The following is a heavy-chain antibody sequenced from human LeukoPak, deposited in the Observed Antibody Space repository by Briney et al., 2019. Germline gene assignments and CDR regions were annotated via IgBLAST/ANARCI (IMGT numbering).Heavy chain of an antibody. J-gene: IGHJ6*03. D-gene: IGHD7-27*01. CDR3: TRDLPGIPYFYYMDV. V-gene: IGHV3-23*01. CDR1: DFTFRLYA. CDR2: ISGRGDST. Sequence: GGSLRLSCVASDFTFRLYAMGWVRQAPGKGLERVSGISGRGDSTYYGDSVKGRFTISRDNSENMVFLQMNSLRVEDTAVYYCTRDLPGIPYFYYMDVWGKGTTVTVSS.